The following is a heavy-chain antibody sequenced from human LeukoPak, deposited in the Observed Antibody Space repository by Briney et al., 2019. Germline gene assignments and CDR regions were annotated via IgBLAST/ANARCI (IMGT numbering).Heavy chain of an antibody. Sequence: PSETLSLTCTVSGGSITSYYWSWIRQPPGKGLEWIGYIYYSGTTNYNPSPKSRVTISVDTSKNQFSLKVNSVTAADTAVYYCVRSKSGAYGWFDPWGQGTLVTVSS. CDR1: GGSITSYY. J-gene: IGHJ5*02. D-gene: IGHD2-15*01. V-gene: IGHV4-59*01. CDR3: VRSKSGAYGWFDP. CDR2: IYYSGTT.